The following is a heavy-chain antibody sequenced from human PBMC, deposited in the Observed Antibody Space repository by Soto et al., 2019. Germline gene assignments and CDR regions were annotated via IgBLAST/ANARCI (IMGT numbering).Heavy chain of an antibody. J-gene: IGHJ5*02. V-gene: IGHV1-18*01. CDR2: ISAYNGNT. Sequence: QVQLVQSGAEVKKPGASVKVSCKASGYTFTSYGISWVRQAPGQGLEWMGWISAYNGNTNDAQKFQGRVTMTTDTCTSTAYMGLRSRRSDDTDVYDGARASGSSYWFDPWGQGTLVTVSS. CDR1: GYTFTSYG. CDR3: ARASGSSYWFDP. D-gene: IGHD1-26*01.